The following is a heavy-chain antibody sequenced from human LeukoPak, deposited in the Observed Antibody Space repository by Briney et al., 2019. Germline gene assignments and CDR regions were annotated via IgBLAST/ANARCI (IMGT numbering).Heavy chain of an antibody. CDR2: ISAYNGNT. CDR3: ARSSGSYSVYYYMDV. V-gene: IGHV1-18*01. J-gene: IGHJ6*03. D-gene: IGHD3-10*01. Sequence: ASVKVSCKASGYTFTSYGISWVRQAPGQGLEWMGWISAYNGNTNYAQKLQGRVTMTTDTSTSTAYMELRSLRSDDTAVYYCARSSGSYSVYYYMDVWGEGTTVTVSS. CDR1: GYTFTSYG.